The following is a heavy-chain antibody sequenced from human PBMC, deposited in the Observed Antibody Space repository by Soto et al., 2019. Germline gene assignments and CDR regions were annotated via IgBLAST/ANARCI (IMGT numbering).Heavy chain of an antibody. CDR1: GFTFSSYA. J-gene: IGHJ4*02. V-gene: IGHV3-30-3*01. D-gene: IGHD6-13*01. CDR2: ISYDGSNK. Sequence: SLSLSCAASGFTFSSYAMHWVRQAPGKGLEWVAVISYDGSNKYYADSVKGRFTISRDNSKNTLYLQMNSLRAEDTAVYYCARGTGGSSWTGFDYWGQGTLVTVSS. CDR3: ARGTGGSSWTGFDY.